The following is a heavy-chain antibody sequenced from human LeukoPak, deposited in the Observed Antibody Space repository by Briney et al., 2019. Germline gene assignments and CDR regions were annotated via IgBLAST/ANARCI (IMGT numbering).Heavy chain of an antibody. CDR3: AKPSLTMIQVITANYYLDY. CDR2: ISGSGGST. Sequence: PGGSLRLSCAASGFTFSSYAMSWVRQAPGKGLEWVSAISGSGGSTYYADSVKGRFTISRDNSKNTLYLQMNSLRAEDTAVYYCAKPSLTMIQVITANYYLDYWGQGTLVTVSS. J-gene: IGHJ4*02. CDR1: GFTFSSYA. V-gene: IGHV3-23*01. D-gene: IGHD3-22*01.